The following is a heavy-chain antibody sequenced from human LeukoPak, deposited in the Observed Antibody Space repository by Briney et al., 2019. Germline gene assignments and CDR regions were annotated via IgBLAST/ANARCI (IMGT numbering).Heavy chain of an antibody. CDR1: GYTFTGYY. CDR3: AYAARLRFGYYFDY. D-gene: IGHD3-16*01. J-gene: IGHJ4*02. Sequence: ASVKVSCKASGYTFTGYYMHWVRQAPGQGLEWMGWINPNSGNTGYAQKFQGRVTMTRNTSISTAYMELSSLRSEDTAVYYCAYAARLRFGYYFDYWGQGTLVTVSS. V-gene: IGHV1-8*02. CDR2: INPNSGNT.